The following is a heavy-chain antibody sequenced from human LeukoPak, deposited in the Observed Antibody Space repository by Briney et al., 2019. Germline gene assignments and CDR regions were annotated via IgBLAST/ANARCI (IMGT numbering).Heavy chain of an antibody. V-gene: IGHV4-59*01. D-gene: IGHD3-3*01. CDR1: GGSISSYY. Sequence: RASETLSLTCTVSGGSISSYYWSWIRQPPGKGLEWIGYIYYSGSTNYNPSLKSRVTISVDTSKNQFSLKLSSVTAADTAVYYCARGRFLEWLPYFDYWGQGTLVTVSS. CDR2: IYYSGST. J-gene: IGHJ4*02. CDR3: ARGRFLEWLPYFDY.